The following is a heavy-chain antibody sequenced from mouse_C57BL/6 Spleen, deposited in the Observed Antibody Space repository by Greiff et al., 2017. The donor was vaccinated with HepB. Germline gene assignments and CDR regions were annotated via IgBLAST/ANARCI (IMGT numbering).Heavy chain of an antibody. D-gene: IGHD3-1*01. CDR1: GYTFTDYY. CDR3: ARGGYYFDY. CDR2: INPNNGGT. J-gene: IGHJ2*01. Sequence: EVQLKQSGPELVKPGASVKISCKASGYTFTDYYMNWVKQSHGKSLEWIGDINPNNGGTSYNQKFKGKATLTVDKSSSTAYMELRSLTSEDSAVYYCARGGYYFDYWGQGTTLTVSS. V-gene: IGHV1-26*01.